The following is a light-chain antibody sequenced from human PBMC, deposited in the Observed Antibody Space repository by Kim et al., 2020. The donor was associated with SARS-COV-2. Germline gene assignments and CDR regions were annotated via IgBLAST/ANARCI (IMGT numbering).Light chain of an antibody. J-gene: IGKJ4*01. CDR3: QQYYSKPLT. CDR1: QSVLYTSNNKNY. V-gene: IGKV4-1*01. Sequence: DIVMTQSPDSLPVSLGERATINCRSSQSVLYTSNNKNYLAWYQQKPGQPPKLLIYSASTRESGVPDRFSGSGSGTDFTLTISSLQAEDVAVYYCQQYYSKPLTFGGGTKVDIK. CDR2: SAS.